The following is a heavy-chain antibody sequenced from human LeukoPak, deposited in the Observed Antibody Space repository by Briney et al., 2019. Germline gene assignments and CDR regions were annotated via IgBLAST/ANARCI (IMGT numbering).Heavy chain of an antibody. J-gene: IGHJ2*01. V-gene: IGHV4-34*01. D-gene: IGHD3-22*01. Sequence: PSETLSLTRAVYGGSFSGYYWSWIRQPPGKGLEWIGEINHSGSTNYNPSLKSRVTISVDTSKNQFSLKLSSVTAADTAVYYCARDAMGPLAGYYYVWYFDLWGRGTLVTVSS. CDR3: ARDAMGPLAGYYYVWYFDL. CDR1: GGSFSGYY. CDR2: INHSGST.